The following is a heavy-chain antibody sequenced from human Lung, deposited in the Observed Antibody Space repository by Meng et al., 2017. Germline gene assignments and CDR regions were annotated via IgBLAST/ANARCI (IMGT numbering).Heavy chain of an antibody. V-gene: IGHV4-34*01. CDR3: ARGPTTMAHDFDY. CDR1: GGSLSDYY. J-gene: IGHJ4*02. CDR2: INHSGST. D-gene: IGHD4-11*01. Sequence: QVELQQWGAGLFKPSETLSLTCVVSGGSLSDYYWSWIRQTPGKGLEWIGEINHSGSTNYNPSLESRATISVDTSQNNLSLKLSSVTAADSAVYYCARGPTTMAHDFDYWGQGTLVTVSS.